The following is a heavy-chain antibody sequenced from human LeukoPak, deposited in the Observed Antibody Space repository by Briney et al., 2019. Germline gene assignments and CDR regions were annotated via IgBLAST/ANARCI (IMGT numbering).Heavy chain of an antibody. Sequence: GGSLRLSCAASGFTFSSYGMHWVRQAPGKGLEWVAVISYDGSNKYYADSVKGRFTISRDNSKNTLYLQMNSLRAEDTAVYYCAKDPRLVVVTATDFGYWGQGTLVTVSS. CDR1: GFTFSSYG. CDR3: AKDPRLVVVTATDFGY. D-gene: IGHD2-21*02. V-gene: IGHV3-30*18. CDR2: ISYDGSNK. J-gene: IGHJ4*02.